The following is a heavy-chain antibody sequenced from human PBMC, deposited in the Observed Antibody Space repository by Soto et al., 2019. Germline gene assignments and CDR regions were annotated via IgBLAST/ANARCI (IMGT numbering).Heavy chain of an antibody. CDR1: GFTFSSYV. CDR3: ARDMVRGMDV. Sequence: GGSLRLSCVASGFTFSSYVIHWVRQAPGKGLEWVALISTDGTEKHYPGSVRGRFTISRDNSKNTLYLQMNSLRAEDTAVYYCARDMVRGMDVWGQGTTVTVSS. CDR2: ISTDGTEK. D-gene: IGHD3-10*01. V-gene: IGHV3-30*14. J-gene: IGHJ6*02.